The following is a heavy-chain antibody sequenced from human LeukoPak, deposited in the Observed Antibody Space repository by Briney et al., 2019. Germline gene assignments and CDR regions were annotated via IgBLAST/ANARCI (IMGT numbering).Heavy chain of an antibody. Sequence: GGSLRLSCAASGFTFSSYGMHWVRQAPGKGLEWVAFIRYDGSNKYYADSVKGRFTISRDNSKNTLYLQMNSLRAEDTAVYYCARGTGYSSGWSLDYWGQGTLVTVSS. CDR3: ARGTGYSSGWSLDY. CDR1: GFTFSSYG. V-gene: IGHV3-30*02. CDR2: IRYDGSNK. D-gene: IGHD6-19*01. J-gene: IGHJ4*02.